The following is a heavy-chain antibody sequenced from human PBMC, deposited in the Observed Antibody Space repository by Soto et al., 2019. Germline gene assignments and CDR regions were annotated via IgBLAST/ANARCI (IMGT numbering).Heavy chain of an antibody. J-gene: IGHJ5*02. D-gene: IGHD6-6*01. CDR2: IYHSGST. V-gene: IGHV4-4*02. Sequence: QVQLQESGPGLVKPSGTLSLTCAVSSGSISSSNWWSWVRQPPGKGLEWIGEIYHSGSTNYNPSLKSRVTISVDKSKNQFSLKLSSVTAADTAVYYCAREPIAARPSEWGWFDPWGQGTLVTVSS. CDR1: SGSISSSNW. CDR3: AREPIAARPSEWGWFDP.